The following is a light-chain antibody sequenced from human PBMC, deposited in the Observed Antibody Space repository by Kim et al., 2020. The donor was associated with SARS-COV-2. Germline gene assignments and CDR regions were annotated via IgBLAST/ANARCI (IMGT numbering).Light chain of an antibody. CDR3: QQYNSYPWT. Sequence: DIQMTQSPSTLSASVGDRVTITCRASQSISIYLAWYQQKPGKAPKLLIYDASSLESGVPSRFSGSGSGTEFTLTISSLQPDDFATYYCQQYNSYPWTLGQGTKVEIK. J-gene: IGKJ1*01. CDR1: QSISIY. CDR2: DAS. V-gene: IGKV1-5*01.